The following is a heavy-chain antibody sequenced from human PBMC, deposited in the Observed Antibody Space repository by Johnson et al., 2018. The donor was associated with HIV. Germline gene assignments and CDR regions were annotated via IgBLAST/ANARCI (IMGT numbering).Heavy chain of an antibody. D-gene: IGHD3-10*01. CDR1: GFTFSSYW. V-gene: IGHV3-74*02. J-gene: IGHJ3*02. CDR2: INSDGSST. CDR3: ARIKRSLLWYDAFDI. Sequence: VQLVESGGALVQPGGSLRLSCAASGFTFSSYWMHWVRQAPGKGLVWVSRINSDGSSTNYADSVRGRFTISRDNAKNTLYVQMNSLRVEDTAVYYCARIKRSLLWYDAFDIWGQGTMVTVSA.